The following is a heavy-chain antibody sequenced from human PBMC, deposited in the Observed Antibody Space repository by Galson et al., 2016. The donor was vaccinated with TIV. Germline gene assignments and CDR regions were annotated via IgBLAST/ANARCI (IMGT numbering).Heavy chain of an antibody. D-gene: IGHD6-13*01. CDR3: TFLPIYRNSWDHVPNGMDV. CDR1: GFTSSRFW. CDR2: INQDGSEK. Sequence: SLRLSCAASGFTSSRFWMTWVRQTSLRGLEWVANINQDGSEKHYVDSVKGRFTISRDNSKNTLYLQMKSLRSEDTAVYYCTFLPIYRNSWDHVPNGMDVWGQGTTVTVSS. J-gene: IGHJ6*02. V-gene: IGHV3-7*03.